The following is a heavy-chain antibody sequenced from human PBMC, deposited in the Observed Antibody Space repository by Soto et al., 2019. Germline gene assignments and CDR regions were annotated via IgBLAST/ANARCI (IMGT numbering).Heavy chain of an antibody. D-gene: IGHD3-22*01. CDR1: GFTFSSYA. V-gene: IGHV3-23*01. J-gene: IGHJ4*02. CDR2: ISGSGGST. CDR3: AKDPAAVSYYYDSSGYFDY. Sequence: AGGSLRLSCAASGFTFSSYAMSWVRQAPGKGLEWVSAISGSGGSTYYADSVKGRFTISRDNSKNTLYLQMNSLRAEDTAVYYCAKDPAAVSYYYDSSGYFDYWGQGTLVTVSS.